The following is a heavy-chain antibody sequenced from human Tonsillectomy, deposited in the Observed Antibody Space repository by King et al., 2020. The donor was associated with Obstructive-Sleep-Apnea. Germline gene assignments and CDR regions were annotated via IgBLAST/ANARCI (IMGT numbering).Heavy chain of an antibody. D-gene: IGHD3-9*01. CDR1: GFTFRSYA. V-gene: IGHV3-23*04. J-gene: IGHJ4*02. CDR2: ISVSGGGT. Sequence: VQLVESGGGLVQPGGSLRLSCAGSGFTFRSYAMSWVRQVPGKGLEWGSGISVSGGGTHYADSVKGRFTISRDNSKNTLYLQMNSLRAEDTAVYYCAKDSMDYDTLTGPVDYWGQGTLVTVSS. CDR3: AKDSMDYDTLTGPVDY.